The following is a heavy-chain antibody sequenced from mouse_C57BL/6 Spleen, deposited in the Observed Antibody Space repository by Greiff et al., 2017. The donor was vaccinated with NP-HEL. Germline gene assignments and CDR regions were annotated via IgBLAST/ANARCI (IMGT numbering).Heavy chain of an antibody. V-gene: IGHV1-82*01. D-gene: IGHD1-1*01. CDR3: ARSTVDGFDY. CDR2: IYPGDGDT. J-gene: IGHJ2*01. CDR1: GYAFSSSW. Sequence: QVQLKQSGPELVKPGASVKISCKASGYAFSSSWMNWVKQRPGKGLEWIGRIYPGDGDTNYNGKFKGKATLTADKSSSTAYMQFSSLTSEDSAIYYCARSTVDGFDYWGQGTTLTVSS.